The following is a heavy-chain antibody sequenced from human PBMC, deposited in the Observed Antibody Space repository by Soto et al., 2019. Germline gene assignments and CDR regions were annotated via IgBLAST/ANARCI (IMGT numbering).Heavy chain of an antibody. CDR1: GGTFSSFT. V-gene: IGHV1-69*01. J-gene: IGHJ6*04. Sequence: QVQLVQSGAEVKKPGSSVKVSCTASGGTFSSFTISWVRQAPGQGLEWMGGIIPIYGTANYAQKFQGRVTITADASTRTAYMELSSLRSEDTAVYYCAKDRRADWESYYYSAMDVWGKGTTVTVSS. CDR2: IIPIYGTA. CDR3: AKDRRADWESYYYSAMDV. D-gene: IGHD1-26*01.